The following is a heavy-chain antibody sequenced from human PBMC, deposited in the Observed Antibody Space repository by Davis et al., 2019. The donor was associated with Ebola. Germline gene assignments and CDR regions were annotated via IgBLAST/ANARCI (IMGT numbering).Heavy chain of an antibody. J-gene: IGHJ5*02. CDR2: IYYSGST. CDR1: GASITSGDFS. CDR3: ARDRRYNWTTGGWFDP. V-gene: IGHV4-61*08. Sequence: SETLSLTCAVSGASITSGDFSWTWIRQPPGKGLEWIGYIYYSGSTNYNPSLKSRVTISVDTSKNQFSLKLSSVTAADTAVYYCARDRRYNWTTGGWFDPWGQGTLVTVSS. D-gene: IGHD1-20*01.